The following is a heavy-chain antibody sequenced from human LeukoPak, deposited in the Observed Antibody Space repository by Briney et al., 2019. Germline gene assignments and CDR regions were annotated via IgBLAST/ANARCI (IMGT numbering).Heavy chain of an antibody. Sequence: GGPLRLSCAASGFTFSSYSMNWVRQAPGKGLEWVSSISSSSSYIYYADSVKGRFTISRDNAKNSLYLQMNSLRAEDTAVYYCAICNVDTAGVDYWGQGTLVTVSS. J-gene: IGHJ4*02. CDR3: AICNVDTAGVDY. CDR1: GFTFSSYS. V-gene: IGHV3-21*01. D-gene: IGHD5-18*01. CDR2: ISSSSSYI.